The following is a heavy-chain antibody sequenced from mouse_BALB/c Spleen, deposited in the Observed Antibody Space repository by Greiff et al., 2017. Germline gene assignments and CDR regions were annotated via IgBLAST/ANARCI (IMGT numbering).Heavy chain of an antibody. CDR1: GFTFSSFG. V-gene: IGHV5-17*02. J-gene: IGHJ4*01. D-gene: IGHD2-2*01. Sequence: EVKLVESGGGLVQPGGSRKLSCAASGFTFSSFGMHWVRQAPEKGLEWVAYISSGSSTIYYADTVKGRFTISRDNPKNTLFLQMTSLRSEDTAMYYCARGGDGYDVVDAMDYWGQGTSVTVSS. CDR3: ARGGDGYDVVDAMDY. CDR2: ISSGSSTI.